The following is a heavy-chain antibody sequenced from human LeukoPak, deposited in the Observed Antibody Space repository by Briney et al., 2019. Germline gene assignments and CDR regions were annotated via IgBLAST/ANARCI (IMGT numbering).Heavy chain of an antibody. CDR2: IIGSGGGT. V-gene: IGHV3-23*01. CDR1: GFTFSSYA. Sequence: PGGRLRLSCAASGFTFSSYAMSWVRQAPGKGLEWVAAIIGSGGGTYYADSVQGRFTISRDNSKNTLYLQMNSLRAEDTAVYYCAKGDYSDYPNRSYYYFYGMDVWGQGTTVTVSS. J-gene: IGHJ6*02. CDR3: AKGDYSDYPNRSYYYFYGMDV. D-gene: IGHD4-11*01.